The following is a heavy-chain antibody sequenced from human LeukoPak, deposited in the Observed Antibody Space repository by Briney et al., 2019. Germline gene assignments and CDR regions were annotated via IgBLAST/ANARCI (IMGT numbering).Heavy chain of an antibody. CDR3: ARGAYGDK. CDR2: ISTQSGNT. CDR1: GYTLTSYG. V-gene: IGHV1-18*01. D-gene: IGHD4-17*01. Sequence: EASVKVSCEASGYTLTSYGIHWMRQAPGQGLEWMGWISTQSGNTNYAQKVQGRLTLTTDRSTNTAYMELRSLRSDDTAVYYCARGAYGDKWGQGTMVTVSS. J-gene: IGHJ4*02.